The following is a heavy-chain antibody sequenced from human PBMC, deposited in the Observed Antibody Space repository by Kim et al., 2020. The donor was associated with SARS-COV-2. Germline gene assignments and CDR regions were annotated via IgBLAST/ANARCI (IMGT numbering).Heavy chain of an antibody. CDR3: AIYCSSTSCYSDYYYGMDV. J-gene: IGHJ6*02. CDR2: ISSSSSTI. V-gene: IGHV3-48*02. Sequence: GGSLRLSCAASGFTFSSYSMNWVRQAPGKGLEWVSYISSSSSTIYYADSVKGRFTISRDNAKNSLYLQMNSLRDEDTAVYYCAIYCSSTSCYSDYYYGMDVWGQGTTVTVSS. CDR1: GFTFSSYS. D-gene: IGHD2-2*01.